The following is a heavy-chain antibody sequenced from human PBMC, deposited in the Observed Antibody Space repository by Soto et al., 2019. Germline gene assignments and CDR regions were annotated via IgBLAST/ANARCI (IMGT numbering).Heavy chain of an antibody. CDR1: GYTFTGYY. CDR2: INPNSGGT. Sequence: ASVKVSCKASGYTFTGYYMHWVRQAPGQGLEWMGWINPNSGGTNYAQKFQGWVTMTRDTSISTAYMELSRLRSDDTAVYYCAREGGGGSCSSTGCTYYYYYGMDVWGQGTTVTVSS. J-gene: IGHJ6*02. CDR3: AREGGGGSCSSTGCTYYYYYGMDV. D-gene: IGHD2-2*01. V-gene: IGHV1-2*04.